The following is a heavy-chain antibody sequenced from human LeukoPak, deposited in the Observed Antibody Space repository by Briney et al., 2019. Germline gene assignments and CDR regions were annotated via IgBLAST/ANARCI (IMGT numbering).Heavy chain of an antibody. CDR1: GFTFSTNS. CDR2: IGRSSTSI. CDR3: ARENGEAFDY. Sequence: KTGGSLRLSCAASGFTFSTNSMNWVRQAPGKGLEWVSSIGRSSTSIYYADSLKGRFTISRDNAKNSLYLQMNSLRAEDTAVYYCARENGEAFDYWGQGTLVTVSS. V-gene: IGHV3-21*01. J-gene: IGHJ4*02. D-gene: IGHD4-17*01.